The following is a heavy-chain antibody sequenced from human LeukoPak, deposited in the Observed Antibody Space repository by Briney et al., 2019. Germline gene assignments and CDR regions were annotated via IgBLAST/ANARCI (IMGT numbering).Heavy chain of an antibody. J-gene: IGHJ4*02. CDR1: GGSISSSNW. CDR3: ARDLVGGTHDY. D-gene: IGHD1-26*01. V-gene: IGHV4-4*02. Sequence: PSGTLSLTCAVSGGSISSSNWWSWVRQPPGKGLEWIGEIYHSGSTNYNPSLKSRVTISVDTSKNQFSLKLTSVTAADTAVYYCARDLVGGTHDYWGQGTLVTVSS. CDR2: IYHSGST.